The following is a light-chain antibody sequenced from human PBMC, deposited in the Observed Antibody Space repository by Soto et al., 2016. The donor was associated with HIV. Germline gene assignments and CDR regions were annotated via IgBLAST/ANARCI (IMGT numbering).Light chain of an antibody. J-gene: IGLJ3*02. V-gene: IGLV3-21*03. CDR2: DNR. Sequence: SYELTQPPSVSVAPGKTATITCGGNNIGSKSVHWYQQKPGQAPRLVVYDNRDRPSGIPERFSGSNSENTATLTISRVEAGDEADNYCQVWDSSSDHWVFGGGTKLTVL. CDR1: NIGSKS. CDR3: QVWDSSSDHWV.